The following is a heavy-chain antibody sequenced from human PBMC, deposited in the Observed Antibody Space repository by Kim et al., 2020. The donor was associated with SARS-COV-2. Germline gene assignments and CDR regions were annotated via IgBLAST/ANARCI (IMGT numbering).Heavy chain of an antibody. CDR3: AKAEYEDFWSGYYTFDY. CDR1: GFTFSSYG. V-gene: IGHV3-30*18. CDR2: ISYDGSNK. J-gene: IGHJ4*02. Sequence: GGSLRLSCAASGFTFSSYGMHWVRQAPGKGLEWVAVISYDGSNKYYADSVKGRFTISRDNSKNTLYLQMNSLRAEDTAVYYCAKAEYEDFWSGYYTFDYRGQGTLVTVSS. D-gene: IGHD3-3*01.